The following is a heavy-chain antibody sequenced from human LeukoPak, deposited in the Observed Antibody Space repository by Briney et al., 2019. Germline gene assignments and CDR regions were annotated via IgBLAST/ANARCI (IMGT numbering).Heavy chain of an antibody. Sequence: PSETLSLTCTVSGGSITNYYWTWIRQPPGKGLEWIGYIHYSGSTNYNPSLKSRVTISVDTSKNQFSLKLSSVTAADTAVYYCARGEGTERPDYWGQGTLVTVSS. V-gene: IGHV4-59*01. CDR3: ARGEGTERPDY. CDR1: GGSITNYY. CDR2: IHYSGST. D-gene: IGHD1-1*01. J-gene: IGHJ4*02.